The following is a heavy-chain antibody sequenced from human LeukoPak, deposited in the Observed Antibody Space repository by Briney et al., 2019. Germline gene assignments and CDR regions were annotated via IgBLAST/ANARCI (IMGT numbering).Heavy chain of an antibody. J-gene: IGHJ4*02. Sequence: GASVKVSCKASGYTFTSYGISWVRQAPGQGLEWMGWISAYNGNTNYAQKLQGRVTMTTDTSTSTAYMELRSLRSDDTAVYYCARGGHPYYYGSGSYYSLHYWGQGTLVTVSS. CDR1: GYTFTSYG. V-gene: IGHV1-18*01. CDR3: ARGGHPYYYGSGSYYSLHY. CDR2: ISAYNGNT. D-gene: IGHD3-10*01.